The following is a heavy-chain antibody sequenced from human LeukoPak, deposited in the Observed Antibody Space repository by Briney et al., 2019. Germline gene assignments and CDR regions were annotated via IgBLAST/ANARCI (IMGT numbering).Heavy chain of an antibody. V-gene: IGHV3-74*01. CDR3: ARTRYGGYAVDY. Sequence: GGSLRLSCAASGFTVSSNYMSWVRQAPGKGLVWVSRINSDGSSTSYADSVKGRFTISRDNAKNTLYLQMNSLRAEDTAVYYCARTRYGGYAVDYWGQGTLVTVSS. D-gene: IGHD5-12*01. J-gene: IGHJ4*02. CDR1: GFTVSSNY. CDR2: INSDGSST.